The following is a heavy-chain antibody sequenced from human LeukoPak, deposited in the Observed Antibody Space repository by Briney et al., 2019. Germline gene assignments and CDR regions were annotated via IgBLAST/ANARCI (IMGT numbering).Heavy chain of an antibody. CDR2: TYYSGST. D-gene: IGHD3-10*01. V-gene: IGHV4-59*01. Sequence: SETLSLTCTVSGGSISYYYWSWIRQPPGKGLEWIGNTYYSGSTNHNPSLKSRVTISVDTSKNQLSLKLSSLTAADTAVYYCARGGYYGSGNDFRFDPWGQGTLVTVSS. J-gene: IGHJ5*02. CDR3: ARGGYYGSGNDFRFDP. CDR1: GGSISYYY.